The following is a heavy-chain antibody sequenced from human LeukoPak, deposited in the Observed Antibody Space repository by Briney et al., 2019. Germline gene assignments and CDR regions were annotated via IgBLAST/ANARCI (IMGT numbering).Heavy chain of an antibody. CDR2: IIPIFGTA. CDR3: ARLSCSGGTCYSSRGNFDY. J-gene: IGHJ4*02. Sequence: SVKVSCKASGGSFSNYTISWLRQTPGQGLEWMGGIIPIFGTANYAQNFQGRVTNTADKFTSTADMELSSLRSEDTAVYYCARLSCSGGTCYSSRGNFDYWGQGTLVTVSS. D-gene: IGHD2-15*01. V-gene: IGHV1-69*06. CDR1: GGSFSNYT.